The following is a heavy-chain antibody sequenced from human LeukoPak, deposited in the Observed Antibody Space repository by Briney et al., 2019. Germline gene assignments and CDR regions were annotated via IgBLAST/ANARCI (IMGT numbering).Heavy chain of an antibody. CDR1: GFSFEDYS. D-gene: IGHD2-15*01. V-gene: IGHV3-21*01. Sequence: GGSLRLSCAASGFSFEDYSMHWVRQAPGRGLEWVSSISSSSSYIYYADSVKGRFTISRDNAKNSLYLQMNSLRAEDTAVYYCARAIADYSWGFDPWGQGTLVTVSS. CDR2: ISSSSSYI. CDR3: ARAIADYSWGFDP. J-gene: IGHJ5*02.